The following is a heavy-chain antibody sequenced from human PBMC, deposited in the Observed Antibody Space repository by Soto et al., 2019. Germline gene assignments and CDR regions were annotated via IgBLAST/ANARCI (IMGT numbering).Heavy chain of an antibody. V-gene: IGHV3-73*01. CDR2: IRSKANSYAT. D-gene: IGHD3-10*01. CDR1: GFTFSGSA. J-gene: IGHJ6*03. Sequence: EVQLVESGGGLVQPGGSLKLSCAASGFTFSGSAMHWVRQASGKGLEWVGRIRSKANSYATAYAASVKGRFTISRDDSVNTTYLQMSSQKAEDTAVYYCTRPPIPMVRGAKNYYSYMAVWGKGTTVTVSS. CDR3: TRPPIPMVRGAKNYYSYMAV.